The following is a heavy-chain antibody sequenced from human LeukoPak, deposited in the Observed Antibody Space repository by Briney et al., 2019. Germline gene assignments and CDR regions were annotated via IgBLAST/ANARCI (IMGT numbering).Heavy chain of an antibody. V-gene: IGHV4-4*02. CDR1: GGSISSSNW. CDR2: IYHSGST. D-gene: IGHD1-1*01. Sequence: PSGTLSLTCAVSGGSISSSNWWSWVRQPPGKGLEWIGEIYHSGSTNYNPSLKSRVTISVDKSKNQFSLKLNSVTAADTAVYFCARRAYSAAYWKHFDYWGQGTLVTVSS. J-gene: IGHJ4*02. CDR3: ARRAYSAAYWKHFDY.